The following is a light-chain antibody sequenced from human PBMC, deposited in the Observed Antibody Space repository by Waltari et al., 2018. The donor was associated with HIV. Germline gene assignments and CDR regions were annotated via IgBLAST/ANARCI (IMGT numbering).Light chain of an antibody. Sequence: AIRMTQSPSSFSASTGDRVTLTCRASQVISSSLAWYQQKPGKAPNLLIYSASTLQSGVPLRFSGSGSGTDFTLTISRLQSEDFATYYCQQYYTYPWTFGQGTKVELK. V-gene: IGKV1-8*01. CDR2: SAS. CDR3: QQYYTYPWT. CDR1: QVISSS. J-gene: IGKJ1*01.